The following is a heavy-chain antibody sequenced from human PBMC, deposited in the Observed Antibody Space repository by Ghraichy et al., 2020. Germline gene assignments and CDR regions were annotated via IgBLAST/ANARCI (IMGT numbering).Heavy chain of an antibody. Sequence: SETLSLTCTVSGGSISSTTNYWDWIRQPPGKGLEWIGSIFYTGTTFYNPSLKSRVTISIDTSKNQFSLKLSSVTAADTAVFFCARRAVVGSYRYYFDYWGQGTLVTVSS. J-gene: IGHJ4*02. D-gene: IGHD2-15*01. CDR3: ARRAVVGSYRYYFDY. CDR2: IFYTGTT. CDR1: GGSISSTTNY. V-gene: IGHV4-39*01.